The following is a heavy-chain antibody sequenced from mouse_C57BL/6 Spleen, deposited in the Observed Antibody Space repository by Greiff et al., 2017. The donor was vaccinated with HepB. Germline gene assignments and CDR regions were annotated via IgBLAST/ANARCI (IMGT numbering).Heavy chain of an antibody. CDR1: GYTFTSYW. CDR2: IDPSDSYT. V-gene: IGHV1-59*01. CDR3: AREGLYYAMDY. J-gene: IGHJ4*01. Sequence: QVQLQQPGAELVRPGPSVKLSCKASGYTFTSYWMHWVKQRPGQGLEWIGVIDPSDSYTNYNQKFKGKATLTVDTSSSTAYMQLSSLTSEDSAVYYCAREGLYYAMDYWGQGTSVTVSS. D-gene: IGHD6-1*01.